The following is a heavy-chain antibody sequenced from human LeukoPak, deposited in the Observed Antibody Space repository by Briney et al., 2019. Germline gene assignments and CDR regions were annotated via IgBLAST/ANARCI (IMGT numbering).Heavy chain of an antibody. CDR1: GGSIFSSNSY. Sequence: PSETLSLTCTVSGGSIFSSNSYWGWIRQPPGKGLGWIGYIYYSGSTNYNPSLKSRVTISVDTSKNQFSLKLSSVTAADTAVYYCARAPGYHPQNWFDPWGQGTLVTVSS. CDR2: IYYSGST. CDR3: ARAPGYHPQNWFDP. D-gene: IGHD5-18*01. V-gene: IGHV4-61*05. J-gene: IGHJ5*02.